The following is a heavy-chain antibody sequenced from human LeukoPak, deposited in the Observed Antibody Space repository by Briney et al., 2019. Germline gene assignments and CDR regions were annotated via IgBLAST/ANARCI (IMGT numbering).Heavy chain of an antibody. D-gene: IGHD2-21*02. CDR3: ASRVGVAGTFDAFDL. V-gene: IGHV5-51*01. CDR2: IFPDDSDT. J-gene: IGHJ3*01. Sequence: GESLKISCATSGYNFPRHWIGWVRQMPGKGLEYVGVIFPDDSDTRYSPSSEGHVTISADTSINTAYLQWRSLQASDTAMYFCASRVGVAGTFDAFDLWGQGTMVTVSS. CDR1: GYNFPRHW.